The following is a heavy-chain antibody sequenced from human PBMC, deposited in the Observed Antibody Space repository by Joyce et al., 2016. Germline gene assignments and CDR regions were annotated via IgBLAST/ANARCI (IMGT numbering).Heavy chain of an antibody. CDR1: GFSFSGYW. Sequence: EVQLVESGGGLVQPGGSLRLSCAASGFSFSGYWIHWVRQAPGKGVVWGSRIKTEGSSTRVAESVKGRFTISRDNAKNTLYLQMNSLRAEDTAVYYCVRGISARPGGPNWFDPWGQGTLVTVSS. CDR2: IKTEGSST. CDR3: VRGISARPGGPNWFDP. J-gene: IGHJ5*02. D-gene: IGHD6-6*01. V-gene: IGHV3-74*01.